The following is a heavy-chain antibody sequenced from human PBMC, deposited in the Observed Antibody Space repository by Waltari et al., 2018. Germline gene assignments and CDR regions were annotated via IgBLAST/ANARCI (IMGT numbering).Heavy chain of an antibody. J-gene: IGHJ4*02. CDR2: ISTSTKYI. V-gene: IGHV3-21*01. CDR3: APTAVTYDY. Sequence: EVQLVESGGGLVKPGGSLRLCCAGAGFSFSSYSLNWVRQAPGKGLEWVSCISTSTKYIRYADAVKGRFTISRDNAKNSLYLQMNNLRAEDTAVYYCAPTAVTYDYWGQGILVTVSS. CDR1: GFSFSSYS. D-gene: IGHD4-17*01.